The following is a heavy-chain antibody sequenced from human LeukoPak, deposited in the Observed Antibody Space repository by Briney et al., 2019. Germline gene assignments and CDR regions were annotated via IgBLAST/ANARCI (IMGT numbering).Heavy chain of an antibody. J-gene: IGHJ4*02. CDR2: INPNSGGT. V-gene: IGHV1-2*02. CDR1: GYTFTGYY. D-gene: IGHD3-3*01. CDR3: ARSTNSGYYNPLDY. Sequence: ASVKVSCKASGYTFTGYYMHWVRQAPGQGLEWMGWINPNSGGTNYAQKFQGRVTMTRDTSISTAYMELSRLRSDDTAVYYCARSTNSGYYNPLDYWGPGTLVTVSS.